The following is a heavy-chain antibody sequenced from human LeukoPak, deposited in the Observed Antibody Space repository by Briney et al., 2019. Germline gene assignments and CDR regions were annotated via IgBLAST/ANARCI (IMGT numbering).Heavy chain of an antibody. CDR3: ARASSGWYRILDY. CDR1: GGTFSSYA. D-gene: IGHD6-19*01. Sequence: SVKVSCKASGGTFSSYAISWVRQAPGQGLGWMGGIIPIFGTANYAQKFQGRVTITADESTSTAYMELSSLRSEDTAVYYCARASSGWYRILDYWGQGTLVTVSS. V-gene: IGHV1-69*13. J-gene: IGHJ4*02. CDR2: IIPIFGTA.